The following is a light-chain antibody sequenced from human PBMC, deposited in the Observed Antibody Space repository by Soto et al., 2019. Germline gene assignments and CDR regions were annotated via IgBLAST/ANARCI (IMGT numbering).Light chain of an antibody. CDR3: QQYDNLPLT. Sequence: DIQMTQSPSSLSASVGDRVTITCQASQDISNYLNWYQQKPGKAPKLLIYDASNLETGVPSRFSGCGSGTDFTFTISSLQPEDIATYYCQQYDNLPLTFGGGTKVDI. CDR2: DAS. CDR1: QDISNY. V-gene: IGKV1-33*01. J-gene: IGKJ4*01.